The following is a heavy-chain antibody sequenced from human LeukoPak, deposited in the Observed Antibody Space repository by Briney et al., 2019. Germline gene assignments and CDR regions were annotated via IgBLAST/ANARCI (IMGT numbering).Heavy chain of an antibody. CDR2: ISYDGSNK. CDR3: ARVPSSSSWYGYYYYYMDV. Sequence: GGSLRLSCAASGFTFSSYGMHWVRQAPGKGLEWVAVISYDGSNKYYADSVEGRFTISRDNSKNTLYLQMNSLRAEDTAVYYCARVPSSSSWYGYYYYYMDVWGKGTTVTVSS. CDR1: GFTFSSYG. V-gene: IGHV3-30*03. J-gene: IGHJ6*03. D-gene: IGHD6-13*01.